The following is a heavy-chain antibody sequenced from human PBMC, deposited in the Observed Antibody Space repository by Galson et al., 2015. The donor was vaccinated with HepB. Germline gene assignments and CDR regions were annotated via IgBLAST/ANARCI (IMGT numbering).Heavy chain of an antibody. CDR3: TKSPVFWSGYSAHGYYMDV. J-gene: IGHJ6*03. CDR2: IRSKANSYAT. D-gene: IGHD3-3*01. V-gene: IGHV3-73*01. Sequence: SLRLSCAASGFTFSGSAMHWVRQASGKGLEWVGRIRSKANSYATAYAASVKGRFTISRDDSKNTAYLQMNSLKTEDTAVYYCTKSPVFWSGYSAHGYYMDVWGKGTTVTVSS. CDR1: GFTFSGSA.